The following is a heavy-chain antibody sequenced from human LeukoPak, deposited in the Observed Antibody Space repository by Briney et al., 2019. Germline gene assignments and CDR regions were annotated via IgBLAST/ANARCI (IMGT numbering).Heavy chain of an antibody. J-gene: IGHJ4*02. CDR3: VKGGAYHYYDSSGLDY. CDR2: ISGSGGST. CDR1: GFTLSSYW. Sequence: GGSLRLSCAASGFTLSSYWMNWVRQAPGKGLEWVSAISGSGGSTYYADSVKGRFTISRDNSKNTLYLQMNSLRAEDTAVYYCVKGGAYHYYDSSGLDYWGQGTLVTVSS. D-gene: IGHD3-22*01. V-gene: IGHV3-23*01.